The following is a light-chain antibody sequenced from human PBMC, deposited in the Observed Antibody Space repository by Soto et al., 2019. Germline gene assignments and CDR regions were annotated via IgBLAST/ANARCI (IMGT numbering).Light chain of an antibody. CDR2: DVS. CDR1: NSDVCGYNY. CDR3: PSYTNSXAYV. V-gene: IGLV2-14*03. J-gene: IGLJ1*01. Sequence: QSVLTQPASVSGSPVQSITISCTGTNSDVCGYNYVSWYQQHPGKAPKLSIYDVSSRPSGLSNRFSGSKSGNTASLIISGLQAEDEADYYCPSYTNSXAYVLGRGTKVXV.